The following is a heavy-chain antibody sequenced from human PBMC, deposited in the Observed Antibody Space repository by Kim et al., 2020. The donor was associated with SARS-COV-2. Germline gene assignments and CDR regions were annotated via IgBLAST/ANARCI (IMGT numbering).Heavy chain of an antibody. CDR1: GGSISSSCYY. J-gene: IGHJ6*01. D-gene: IGHD5-12*01. CDR3: AGSEWLSRPWYCGLYY. CDR2: INCSGST. V-gene: IGHV4-39*01. Sequence: SETLSLTCAVYGGSISSSCYYWSRIRPPPGKGLEWIVSINCSGSTYYTLSLKSRVTISVATSQNSLSLKLSSVTDAAAAEYSCAGSEWLSRPWYCGLYY.